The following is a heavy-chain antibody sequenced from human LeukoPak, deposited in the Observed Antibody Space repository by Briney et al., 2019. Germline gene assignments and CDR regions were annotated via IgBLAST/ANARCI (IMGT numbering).Heavy chain of an antibody. J-gene: IGHJ6*03. V-gene: IGHV4-59*01. Sequence: SETLSLTCTVSGGSISSYYWSWIRQPPGKGLEWIGYIYYSGSTNYNPALKSRVTISVDTSKNQFSLKLSSVTAADTAVYYCARVGMVRGVKRYYYYMDVWGKGTTVTISS. D-gene: IGHD3-10*01. CDR3: ARVGMVRGVKRYYYYMDV. CDR1: GGSISSYY. CDR2: IYYSGST.